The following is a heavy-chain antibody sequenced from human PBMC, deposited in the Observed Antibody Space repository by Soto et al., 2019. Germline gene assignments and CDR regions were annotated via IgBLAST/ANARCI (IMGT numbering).Heavy chain of an antibody. J-gene: IGHJ5*02. D-gene: IGHD3-10*01. CDR2: ISAYNGNT. Sequence: QVQLVQSGAEVKKPGASVKVSCKASGYTFTSYGISWVRQAPGQGLEWMGWISAYNGNTNYAQKLQGRVAMTTDTSTSTAYMELRSLRSDDTAVYYCARDAYYYGSGSYYWFDPWGQGTLVTVSS. CDR3: ARDAYYYGSGSYYWFDP. V-gene: IGHV1-18*01. CDR1: GYTFTSYG.